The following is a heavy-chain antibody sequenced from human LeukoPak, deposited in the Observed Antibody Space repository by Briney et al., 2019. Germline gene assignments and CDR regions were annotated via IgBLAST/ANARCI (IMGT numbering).Heavy chain of an antibody. CDR2: IYYSSST. J-gene: IGHJ4*02. D-gene: IGHD5-12*01. Sequence: SETLSLTCTVSGGSISSYYWSWIRQPPGKGLEWIGYIYYSSSTNYNPSLKSRVTISVDASKNQFSLKLSSVTAADTAVYYCARVGPDSCYDPYYFDYWGQGTLVTVSS. CDR1: GGSISSYY. V-gene: IGHV4-59*01. CDR3: ARVGPDSCYDPYYFDY.